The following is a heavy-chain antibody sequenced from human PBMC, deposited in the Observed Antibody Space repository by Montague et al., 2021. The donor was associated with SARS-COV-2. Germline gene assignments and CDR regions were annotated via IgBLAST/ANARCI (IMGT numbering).Heavy chain of an antibody. Sequence: SETLSLTYAVSGGSVSSSNWWTWVRQPPGKGLEWIGEMYHAGSTNYNPSLTSRVAISIDKSKNQFSLTLRSVIAADTAVYYCARRGKNYGPFDYWGQGTPVSVSS. CDR2: MYHAGST. V-gene: IGHV4-4*02. D-gene: IGHD5-18*01. J-gene: IGHJ4*02. CDR1: GGSVSSSNW. CDR3: ARRGKNYGPFDY.